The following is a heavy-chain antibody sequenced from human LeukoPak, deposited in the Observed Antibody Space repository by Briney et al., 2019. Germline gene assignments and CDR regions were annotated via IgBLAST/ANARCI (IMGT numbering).Heavy chain of an antibody. CDR2: ISYDGSNP. CDR3: AKPVCRWELPCVGHDGFNV. D-gene: IGHD1-26*01. Sequence: PGGSLRLSCAASGFTFSSYGMHWVRQAPGKGLGWVAIISYDGSNPNYADSVKGRFTISRDNSKNTLYLQMSSLRAEDTAIYYCAKPVCRWELPCVGHDGFNVWGQGTMVTVSS. CDR1: GFTFSSYG. V-gene: IGHV3-30*18. J-gene: IGHJ3*01.